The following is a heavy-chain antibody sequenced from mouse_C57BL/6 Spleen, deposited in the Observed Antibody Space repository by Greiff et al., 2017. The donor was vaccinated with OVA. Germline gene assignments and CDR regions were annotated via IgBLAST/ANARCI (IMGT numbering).Heavy chain of an antibody. CDR3: ARFDYDWFAY. D-gene: IGHD2-4*01. CDR2: IDTSDSNT. V-gene: IGHV1-50*01. J-gene: IGHJ3*01. CDR1: GYSFTSYW. Sequence: QVQLQQPGAELVKPGASVKLSCKASGYSFTSYWMQWVKQRPGQGLEWSGEIDTSDSNTNYTQKFKGKATLTVDTSSSPAYMQLSIMTAEDAAVYYCARFDYDWFAYWGQGTLVTVSA.